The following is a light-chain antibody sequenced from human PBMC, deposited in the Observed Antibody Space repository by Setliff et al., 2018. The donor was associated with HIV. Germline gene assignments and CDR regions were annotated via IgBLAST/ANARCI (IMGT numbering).Light chain of an antibody. CDR3: QSYDSSLSGYV. CDR1: SSNIGAGFD. V-gene: IGLV1-40*01. CDR2: SFT. J-gene: IGLJ1*01. Sequence: SVLTQPPSVSGAPGQRVTISCTGSSSNIGAGFDVHWYQQFPGTAPKLLIYSFTNRPSGVPDRFSGSKSGTSASLAIAGHQAEDEADYYCQSYDSSLSGYVFGTGTKVTVL.